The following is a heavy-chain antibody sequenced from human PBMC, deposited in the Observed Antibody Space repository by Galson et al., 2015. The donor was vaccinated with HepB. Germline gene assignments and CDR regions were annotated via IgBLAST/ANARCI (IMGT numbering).Heavy chain of an antibody. J-gene: IGHJ6*03. CDR3: ARDGQRGYYYYYMDV. V-gene: IGHV3-74*01. CDR1: RFIFSSFW. D-gene: IGHD5-24*01. Sequence: CAASRFIFSSFWMHWVRQAPGKGLVWVSRLNSDGSSTSYADSVKGRFTISRDNAKNTLYLQMNSLRAEDTAVYYCARDGQRGYYYYYMDVWGKGTTVTVSS. CDR2: LNSDGSST.